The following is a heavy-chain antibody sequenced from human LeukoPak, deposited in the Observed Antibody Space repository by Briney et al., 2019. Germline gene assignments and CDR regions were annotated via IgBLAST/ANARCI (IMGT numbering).Heavy chain of an antibody. Sequence: GGSLRLSCAASRFTFSSYWMSWVRQAPGKGLEWVANIKLDGNEKYYVDSVKGRFTISRDNAKNSLFLQMNSLRAEDTAVYYCARGLVAANYYFDYWGQGTLVTVSS. CDR1: RFTFSSYW. CDR3: ARGLVAANYYFDY. J-gene: IGHJ4*02. V-gene: IGHV3-7*01. D-gene: IGHD6-25*01. CDR2: IKLDGNEK.